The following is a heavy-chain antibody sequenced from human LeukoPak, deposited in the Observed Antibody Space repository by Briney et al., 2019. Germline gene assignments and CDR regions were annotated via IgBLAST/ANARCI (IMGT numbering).Heavy chain of an antibody. CDR2: ISYDGSNK. D-gene: IGHD5-24*01. CDR1: GFTFSSYG. CDR3: AKDGYNGHYYYGMDV. Sequence: GGSLRLSCAASGFTFSSYGMHWVRQAPGKGLEWVAVISYDGSNKYYADSVKGRFTISRDNSKNTLYLQMNSLRAEDTAVYYCAKDGYNGHYYYGMDVCGQGTTVTVSS. J-gene: IGHJ6*02. V-gene: IGHV3-30*18.